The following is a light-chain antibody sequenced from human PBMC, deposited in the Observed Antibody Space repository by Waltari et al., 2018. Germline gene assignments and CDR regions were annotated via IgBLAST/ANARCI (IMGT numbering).Light chain of an antibody. CDR2: WAS. Sequence: DIVMTQSPDSLAVSLGERATINCKSSQSILFSSNNKNYLAWYQQKPGQPPKLLIHWASTRESGVPDRFSGGGSGTDFTLTISSLQAEDVAVYYCQQYYPIPLTFGQGTRLDIK. J-gene: IGKJ1*01. V-gene: IGKV4-1*01. CDR3: QQYYPIPLT. CDR1: QSILFSSNNKNY.